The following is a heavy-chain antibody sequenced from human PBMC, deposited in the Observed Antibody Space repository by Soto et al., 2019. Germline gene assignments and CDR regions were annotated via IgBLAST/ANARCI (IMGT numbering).Heavy chain of an antibody. D-gene: IGHD6-13*01. J-gene: IGHJ4*02. CDR1: GGTFSSYA. CDR3: AWRQAAAGSFFFGY. V-gene: IGHV1-69*13. Sequence: ASVKVSCKASGGTFSSYAISWVRQAPGQGLEWMGGIIPIFGTANYAQKFQGRVTITADESTSTAYMELSSLRSEDTAVYYCAWRQAAAGSFFFGYWGQGTLVTVSS. CDR2: IIPIFGTA.